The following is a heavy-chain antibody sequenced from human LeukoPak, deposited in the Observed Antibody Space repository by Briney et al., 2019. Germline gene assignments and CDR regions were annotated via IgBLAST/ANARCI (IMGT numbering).Heavy chain of an antibody. V-gene: IGHV3-64*01. CDR3: ARYCSGVSRYSGYDY. CDR1: GFTFSTSA. J-gene: IGHJ4*02. CDR2: ISTNGGGT. D-gene: IGHD2-15*01. Sequence: GGSLRLSCAASGFTFSTSAMHWVRQTPGKGLEYVSAISTNGGGTYYANSVKGRFTISRDNPKNTLYLQMGSLRAEDMAVYYCARYCSGVSRYSGYDYWGQGTLVTASS.